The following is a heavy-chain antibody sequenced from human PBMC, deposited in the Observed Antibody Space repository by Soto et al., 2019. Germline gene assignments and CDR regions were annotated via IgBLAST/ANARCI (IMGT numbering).Heavy chain of an antibody. Sequence: QVPLVQPGAAVTTPGASVKFSCTASGYIFPNFYIHWVRQAPGQGLEWIGIINPNGGSTNYAQNFQGRVTMTRDTSTSTGYMDLSSLRSEDTAVYYCTRGLASGDYWGQGTLITVSS. V-gene: IGHV1-46*03. CDR1: GYIFPNFY. D-gene: IGHD6-6*01. J-gene: IGHJ4*02. CDR3: TRGLASGDY. CDR2: INPNGGST.